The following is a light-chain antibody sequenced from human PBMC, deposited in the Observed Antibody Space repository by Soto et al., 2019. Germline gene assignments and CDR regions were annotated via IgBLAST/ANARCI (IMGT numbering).Light chain of an antibody. J-gene: IGLJ1*01. CDR1: NIGSKR. CDR3: QLWELTTGHYV. Sequence: SYELTQPPSVSVAPEKTARLTCGGDNIGSKRVHCYRQKPGQSPGLVIYYDSDRPSGIPERFSGSNSWNTATLTINRVEAGDEAEYDCQLWELTTGHYVFGTGTKLTVL. V-gene: IGLV3-21*01. CDR2: YDS.